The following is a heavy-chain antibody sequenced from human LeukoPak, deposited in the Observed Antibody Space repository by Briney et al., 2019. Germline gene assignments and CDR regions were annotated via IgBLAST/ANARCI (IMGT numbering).Heavy chain of an antibody. J-gene: IGHJ5*02. Sequence: PSETLSLTCAVSGGSISSSNWWSWVRQPPGKGLEWIGEIYHSGSTYYNPSLESRLTISVDTPKNQFSLKLSSVTAADTAVYYCSRGGSTPSWFDPWGQGTLVTVSS. D-gene: IGHD2-2*01. CDR3: SRGGSTPSWFDP. V-gene: IGHV4-4*02. CDR2: IYHSGST. CDR1: GGSISSSNW.